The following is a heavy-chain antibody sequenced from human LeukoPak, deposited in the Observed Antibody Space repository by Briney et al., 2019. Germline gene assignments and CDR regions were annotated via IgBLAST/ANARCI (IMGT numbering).Heavy chain of an antibody. V-gene: IGHV1-69*06. CDR1: GYTFTSYA. CDR3: ARGPTVTTRYYYMDV. CDR2: IIPIFGTA. D-gene: IGHD4-17*01. Sequence: SVKVSCKASGYTFTSYAISWVRQAPGQGLEWMGGIIPIFGTANYAQKFQGRVTITADKSTSTAYMELSSLRSEDTAVYYRARGPTVTTRYYYMDVWGKGTTVTVSS. J-gene: IGHJ6*03.